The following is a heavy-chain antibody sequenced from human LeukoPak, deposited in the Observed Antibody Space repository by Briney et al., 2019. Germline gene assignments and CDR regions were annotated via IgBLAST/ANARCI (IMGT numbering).Heavy chain of an antibody. CDR3: VKSPGDYPYGMDV. Sequence: PGGSLRLSCSASGFTFGSDAMHWVRQAPGKGLDYVSAVSSNGGSTYYADSVKGRFTISRDNSKSTLYLQMSSPRAEDTAVYYCVKSPGDYPYGMDVWGKGTTVTVSS. CDR1: GFTFGSDA. D-gene: IGHD3/OR15-3a*01. V-gene: IGHV3-64D*06. J-gene: IGHJ6*04. CDR2: VSSNGGST.